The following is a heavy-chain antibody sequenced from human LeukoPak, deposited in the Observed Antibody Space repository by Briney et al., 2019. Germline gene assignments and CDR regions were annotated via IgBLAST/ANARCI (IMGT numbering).Heavy chain of an antibody. Sequence: PGGSLRLSCAASGFTFSSYSMNWVRQAPGKGLEWVSSISSSSSYIYYADSVKGRFTISRDNAKNSLYLQMNSLRAEDTAVYYCARTYYSDGYYRHFDYWGQGTLVTVSS. CDR3: ARTYYSDGYYRHFDY. D-gene: IGHD3-22*01. CDR1: GFTFSSYS. CDR2: ISSSSSYI. V-gene: IGHV3-21*01. J-gene: IGHJ4*02.